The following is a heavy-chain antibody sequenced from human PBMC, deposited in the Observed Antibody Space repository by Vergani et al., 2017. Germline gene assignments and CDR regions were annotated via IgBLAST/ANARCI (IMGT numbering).Heavy chain of an antibody. CDR2: ISSSSSYI. J-gene: IGHJ3*02. Sequence: EVQVLESGGGLVQPGGSLRLSCAASGFTFSSYAMSWVRQAPGKGLEWVSSISSSSSYIYYADSVKGRFTISRDNAKNSLYLQMNSLRAEDTAVYYCARAPERYCSSTSCYGAFDIWGQGTMVTVSS. D-gene: IGHD2-2*01. V-gene: IGHV3-21*01. CDR1: GFTFSSYA. CDR3: ARAPERYCSSTSCYGAFDI.